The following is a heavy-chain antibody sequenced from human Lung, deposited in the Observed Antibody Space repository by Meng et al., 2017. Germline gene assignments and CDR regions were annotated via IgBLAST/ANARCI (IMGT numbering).Heavy chain of an antibody. J-gene: IGHJ4*02. CDR3: AKALGWGSSPDY. CDR2: INPNSGGT. Sequence: QVQLVQSGADLTKPGASVKVSCKASGYTFTAYYIHWVRQDPGQGLEWMGRINPNSGGTNFAQKFQGRVIMTRDTSISTAYMELSSLGFDDTAVYYCAKALGWGSSPDYWGQGILVTVSS. V-gene: IGHV1-2*06. CDR1: GYTFTAYY. D-gene: IGHD2-21*01.